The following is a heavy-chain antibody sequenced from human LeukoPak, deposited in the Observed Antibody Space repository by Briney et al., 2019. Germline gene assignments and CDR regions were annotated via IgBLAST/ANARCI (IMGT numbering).Heavy chain of an antibody. Sequence: GGSLRLSCAASGFTFSGFYMSWIRQTPGRGLEWVSYISDRSTYTNYADSVKGRFTISRDNAGNSLYLQMSSLRAEDTAVYYCARERRYCSGSSCSNWFDPWGRGTLVTVSS. D-gene: IGHD2-15*01. V-gene: IGHV3-11*06. CDR3: ARERRYCSGSSCSNWFDP. CDR2: ISDRSTYT. CDR1: GFTFSGFY. J-gene: IGHJ5*02.